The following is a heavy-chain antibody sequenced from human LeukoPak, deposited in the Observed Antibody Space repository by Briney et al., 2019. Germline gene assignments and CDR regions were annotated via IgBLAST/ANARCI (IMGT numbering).Heavy chain of an antibody. CDR1: GGTFSSYA. V-gene: IGHV1-69*13. Sequence: ASVRVSCKASGGTFSSYAISWVRQAPGQGLEWMGGIIPIFGTANYAQKFQGRVTITADESTSTAYMELSSLRSEDTAVYYCARGGQQLVRGHYYYYYMDVWGKGTTVTISS. J-gene: IGHJ6*03. CDR3: ARGGQQLVRGHYYYYYMDV. D-gene: IGHD6-13*01. CDR2: IIPIFGTA.